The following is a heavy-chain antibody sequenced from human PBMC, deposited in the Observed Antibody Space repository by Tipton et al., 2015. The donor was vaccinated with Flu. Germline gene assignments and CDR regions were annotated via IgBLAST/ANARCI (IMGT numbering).Heavy chain of an antibody. CDR3: ARADTDYDYVSAYFDY. CDR1: GYSISSGYY. Sequence: LSCAVSGYSISSGYYWGWIRRPPGKGLEWIGSIYHSGSTYYNPSLKSRVTISVDTSKNQFSLKLSSVTAADTAVYYCARADTDYDYVSAYFDYWGQGTLVTVSS. CDR2: IYHSGST. D-gene: IGHD3-16*01. V-gene: IGHV4-38-2*01. J-gene: IGHJ4*02.